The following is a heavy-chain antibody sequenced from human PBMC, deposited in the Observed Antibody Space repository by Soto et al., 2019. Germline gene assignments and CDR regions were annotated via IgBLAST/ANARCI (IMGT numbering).Heavy chain of an antibody. V-gene: IGHV4-59*07. CDR1: GGSISIYY. CDR2: IYYSGST. J-gene: IGHJ4*02. CDR3: ARVNCSGGTCYEHY. D-gene: IGHD2-15*01. Sequence: PSDSPSLTRTACGGSISIYYWAWIRKKTGKGLEWIGYIYYSGSTNYNPSLKSRVTISVDTSKNQFSLKLSSVTAADTAVYYCARVNCSGGTCYEHYWGQGTLVTGSS.